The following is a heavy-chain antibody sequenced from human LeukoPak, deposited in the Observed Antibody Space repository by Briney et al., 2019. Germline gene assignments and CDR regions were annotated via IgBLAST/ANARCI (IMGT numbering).Heavy chain of an antibody. CDR3: ARGYSGYENYYYYYYMDV. CDR2: IYYGGST. CDR1: GGSISSYY. D-gene: IGHD5-12*01. V-gene: IGHV4-59*01. J-gene: IGHJ6*03. Sequence: KTSETLSLTCTVSGGSISSYYWSWIRQPPGKGLEWIGYIYYGGSTSYNPSLKSRVTISVDTSKNQFSLKLSSVTAADTAVYYCARGYSGYENYYYYYYMDVWGKGTTVTISS.